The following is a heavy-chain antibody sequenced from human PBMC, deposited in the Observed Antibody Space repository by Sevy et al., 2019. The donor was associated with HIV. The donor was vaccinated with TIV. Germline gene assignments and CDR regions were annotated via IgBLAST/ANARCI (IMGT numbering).Heavy chain of an antibody. CDR3: ARDLGATERDYYFDY. D-gene: IGHD5-12*01. Sequence: SETLSLTFTVSGGSISSYYWSWIRQPAGKGLEWIGRIYTSGSTNYNPSLKSRVTMSVDTSKNQFSLKLSSVTAADTAVYYCARDLGATERDYYFDYWGQGTLVTVSS. CDR2: IYTSGST. CDR1: GGSISSYY. V-gene: IGHV4-4*07. J-gene: IGHJ4*02.